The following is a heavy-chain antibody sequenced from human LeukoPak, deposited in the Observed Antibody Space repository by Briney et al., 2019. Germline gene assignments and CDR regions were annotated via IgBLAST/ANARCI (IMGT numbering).Heavy chain of an antibody. CDR1: GYTFSSYW. CDR2: IYPGDSDT. V-gene: IGHV5-51*01. Sequence: GEPLKISCQGSGYTFSSYWIGWVRQMPGKGLEWMGIIYPGDSDTRYSPSLQGQVTISVDTSIGTAYLQWSSLKASDTAIYYCARQNDFRLDYWGQGTLVTVSS. J-gene: IGHJ4*02. CDR3: ARQNDFRLDY. D-gene: IGHD3-3*01.